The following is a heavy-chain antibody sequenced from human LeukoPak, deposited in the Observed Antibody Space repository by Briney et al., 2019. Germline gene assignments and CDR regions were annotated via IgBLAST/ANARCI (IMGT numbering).Heavy chain of an antibody. Sequence: GGSLRLSCTASGFIFSSYSMHWVRQAPGKGLERVSAISGSGGSTYYADSVKGRFTISRDNSKNTLYLHMNTLRADDTAVYYCAKDGGTHFDHWGQGTLVTVSS. CDR1: GFIFSSYS. V-gene: IGHV3-23*01. CDR2: ISGSGGST. CDR3: AKDGGTHFDH. D-gene: IGHD1-26*01. J-gene: IGHJ4*02.